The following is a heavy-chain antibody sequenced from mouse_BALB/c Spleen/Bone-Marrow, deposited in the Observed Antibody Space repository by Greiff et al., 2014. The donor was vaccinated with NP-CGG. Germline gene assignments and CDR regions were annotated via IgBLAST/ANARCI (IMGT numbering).Heavy chain of an antibody. Sequence: QVHVKQSGSVLVRPGTSVNLSCKASGFTFTSSWMHWAKQRPGQGLEWIGDIHPNSGNTYYNEKFKGKATLTVDSSSSTAYVDLSSLTSEDSAVYFCARSYRFWYFDVWGAGTTVTVSS. J-gene: IGHJ1*01. V-gene: IGHV1S130*01. CDR3: ARSYRFWYFDV. CDR1: GFTFTSSW. D-gene: IGHD2-14*01. CDR2: IHPNSGNT.